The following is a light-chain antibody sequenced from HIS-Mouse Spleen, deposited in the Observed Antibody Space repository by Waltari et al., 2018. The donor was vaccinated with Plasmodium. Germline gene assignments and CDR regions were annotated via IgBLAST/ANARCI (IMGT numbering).Light chain of an antibody. Sequence: EIVMTQSPATLSVSPGERATLSCRGSQSVSSNLAWYQQKPCQAPRLLIYGASTRATGIPARFSGSGSGTEFTLTISSMQSEDFAVYYCQQYNNWSFTFGPGTKVDIK. V-gene: IGKV3-15*01. CDR1: QSVSSN. CDR2: GAS. CDR3: QQYNNWSFT. J-gene: IGKJ3*01.